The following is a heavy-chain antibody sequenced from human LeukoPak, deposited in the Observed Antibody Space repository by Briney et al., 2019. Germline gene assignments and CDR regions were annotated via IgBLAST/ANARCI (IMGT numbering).Heavy chain of an antibody. V-gene: IGHV3-66*02. CDR1: GFTVSSNY. Sequence: GGSLRLSCAASGFTVSSNYMGWVRQAPGKGLEWVSVIYSGGSTYYADSVKGRFTISRDNSKNTLYLQMNSLRAEDTAVYYCARGCSSTSCPIVYWGQGTLVTVSS. CDR3: ARGCSSTSCPIVY. D-gene: IGHD2-2*01. J-gene: IGHJ4*02. CDR2: IYSGGST.